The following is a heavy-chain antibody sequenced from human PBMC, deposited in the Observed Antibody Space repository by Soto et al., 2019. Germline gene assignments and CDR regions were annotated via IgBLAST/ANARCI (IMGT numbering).Heavy chain of an antibody. Sequence: LRLSCVASGFTFSNYNMTWARQAPGKGLEWVSSLLRSGSSAYYADSVRGRFTISSDTSANSLYLQMDNLRAEDTAIYYCAKDAISGDGIWLMDSWGQGTVITVSS. CDR3: AKDAISGDGIWLMDS. J-gene: IGHJ5*02. CDR1: GFTFSNYN. CDR2: LLRSGSSA. V-gene: IGHV3-23*01. D-gene: IGHD4-17*01.